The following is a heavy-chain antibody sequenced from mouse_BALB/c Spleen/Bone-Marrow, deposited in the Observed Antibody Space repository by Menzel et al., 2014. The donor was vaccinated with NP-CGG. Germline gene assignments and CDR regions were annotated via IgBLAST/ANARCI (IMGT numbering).Heavy chain of an antibody. CDR1: GYTFTSYW. V-gene: IGHV1-69*02. CDR2: IDPSDSYT. CDR3: ARDSITTVVATDY. J-gene: IGHJ2*01. D-gene: IGHD1-1*01. Sequence: QVQLKQSGAELVKPGASVKLSCKASGYTFTSYWMHWVKQGPGQGLEWIGEIDPSDSYTNYNQKFKGKATLTVDKSSSTAYMQLSSLTSEDSAVYYCARDSITTVVATDYWGQGTTLTVSS.